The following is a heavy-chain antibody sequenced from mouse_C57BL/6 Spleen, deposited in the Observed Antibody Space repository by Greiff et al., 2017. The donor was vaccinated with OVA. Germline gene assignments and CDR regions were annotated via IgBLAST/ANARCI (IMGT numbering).Heavy chain of an antibody. CDR3: ARALMDY. CDR1: GYTFTDYY. Sequence: VKLMESGAELVRPGASVKLSCKASGYTFTDYYINWVKQRPGQGLEWIARIYPGSGNTYYNEKFKGKATLTAEKSSSTAYMQLSSLTSEDSAVYFCARALMDYWGQGTSVTVSS. CDR2: IYPGSGNT. J-gene: IGHJ4*01. V-gene: IGHV1-76*01.